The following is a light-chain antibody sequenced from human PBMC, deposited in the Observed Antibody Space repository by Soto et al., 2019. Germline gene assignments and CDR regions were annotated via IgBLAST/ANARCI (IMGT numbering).Light chain of an antibody. Sequence: QSVLTQPPSASGTPGQRVTISCSGSSSNIGSNAVSWYQQLPGAAPKLLMYRNDVRPSGVPDRFTGSKSGTSASLAISGLRSEDEADYYCAVWDNSLNGVAFGAGTKLTVL. CDR2: RND. J-gene: IGLJ2*01. CDR3: AVWDNSLNGVA. CDR1: SSNIGSNA. V-gene: IGLV1-44*01.